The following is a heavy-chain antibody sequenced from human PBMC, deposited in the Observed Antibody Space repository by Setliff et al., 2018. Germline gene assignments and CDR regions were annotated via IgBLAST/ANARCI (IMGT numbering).Heavy chain of an antibody. CDR3: ARATHGSAYSPLDC. D-gene: IGHD3-22*01. CDR1: GGSISSGDHY. V-gene: IGHV4-61*02. J-gene: IGHJ4*02. Sequence: SETLSLTCAVSGGSISSGDHYWSWIRQPAGKGLEWIGRIHASGSTNYNPSLKSRVTISVDKSKNQFSLKLSSVTAADTAVYYCARATHGSAYSPLDCWGQGTVVTVSS. CDR2: IHASGST.